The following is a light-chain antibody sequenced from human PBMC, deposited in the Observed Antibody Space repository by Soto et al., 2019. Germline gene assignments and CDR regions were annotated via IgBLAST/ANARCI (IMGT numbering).Light chain of an antibody. CDR1: RNDVGGYNY. V-gene: IGLV2-11*01. CDR3: CSYAGSYTWV. Sequence: QSVLTQPRSVSGSPGQSVTISCTGTRNDVGGYNYVSWYQQYPGKGPKVMIYDVSKRPSGVPDRFSGSKSGNTASLTISGLQAEDEADYYCCSYAGSYTWVFGGGNKVTVL. J-gene: IGLJ3*02. CDR2: DVS.